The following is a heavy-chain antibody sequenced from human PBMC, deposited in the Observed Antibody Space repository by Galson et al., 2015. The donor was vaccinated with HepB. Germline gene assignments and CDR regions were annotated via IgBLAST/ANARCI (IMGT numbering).Heavy chain of an antibody. J-gene: IGHJ4*02. CDR2: IIPIFGTA. Sequence: SVKVSCKASGGTFSSYAISWVRQAPGQGLEWMGGIIPIFGTANYAQKFQGRVTITADESTSTAYMELSSLRSEDTAVYYCAGSVYYDFWSGYDYWGQGTLVTVSS. D-gene: IGHD3-3*01. CDR1: GGTFSSYA. CDR3: AGSVYYDFWSGYDY. V-gene: IGHV1-69*13.